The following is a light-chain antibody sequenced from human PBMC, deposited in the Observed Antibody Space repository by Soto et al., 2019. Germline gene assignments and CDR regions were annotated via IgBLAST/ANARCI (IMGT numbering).Light chain of an antibody. J-gene: IGKJ1*01. V-gene: IGKV1-5*01. Sequence: DIQMPHSPSTLSGSVGDRVTITFRASQTISSWLAWYQQKPGKAPKLLIYDASSLESGVPSRFSGSGSGTEFTLTVSSLQPDDFATYYCQQYNSYSWTCGKGTKVDIK. CDR2: DAS. CDR1: QTISSW. CDR3: QQYNSYSWT.